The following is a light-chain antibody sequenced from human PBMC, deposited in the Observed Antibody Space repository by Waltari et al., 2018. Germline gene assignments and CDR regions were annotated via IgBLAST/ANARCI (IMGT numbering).Light chain of an antibody. CDR2: GAS. J-gene: IGKJ1*01. CDR3: QQYGSSLGT. Sequence: EIVLTQSPGTLSLSPGERATLSCRASQSGSSNYLAWYQQKPGQAPRLLIYGASSRATGIPDRFIGSGSETDFILTITRLEPEDFAMYYCQQYGSSLGTFGQGTKVEIK. V-gene: IGKV3-20*01. CDR1: QSGSSNY.